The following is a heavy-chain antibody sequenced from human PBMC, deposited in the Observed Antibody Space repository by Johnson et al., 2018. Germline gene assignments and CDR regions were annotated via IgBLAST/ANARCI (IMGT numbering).Heavy chain of an antibody. CDR2: IKEDGSEK. CDR1: GFTFSSYC. V-gene: IGHV3-7*01. D-gene: IGHD4-11*01. J-gene: IGHJ6*02. CDR3: ARGSDYIPMQGHYYYNVDV. Sequence: VQLVQSGGGLVQXGGSLRVSCAASGFTFSSYCMSWVRQAPGKGLEGVANIKEDGSEKYYVGAVRGRFTISRDNVKNQLHLQMNSLRGEDTAVYYCARGSDYIPMQGHYYYNVDVWGQGTTVTVSS.